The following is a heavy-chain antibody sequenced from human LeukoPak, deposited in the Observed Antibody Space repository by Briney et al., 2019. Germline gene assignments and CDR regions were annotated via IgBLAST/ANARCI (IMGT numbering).Heavy chain of an antibody. Sequence: GGSLRLSCAASGFTFSSYAMSWVRQAPGKGLEWVSAISGSGSNTYYADSVKGRFTISRDNSKNTLYLQMDSLRAEDTAVYYCAKDPDSTNWYNWSTPGAREAWSPSPQ. CDR2: ISGSGSNT. J-gene: IGHJ5*02. V-gene: IGHV3-23*01. CDR1: GFTFSSYA. CDR3: AKDPDSTNWYNWSTP. D-gene: IGHD6-13*01.